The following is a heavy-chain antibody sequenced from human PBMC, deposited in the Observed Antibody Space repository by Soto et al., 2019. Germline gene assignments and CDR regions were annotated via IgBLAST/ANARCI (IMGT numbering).Heavy chain of an antibody. J-gene: IGHJ4*02. CDR2: INHSGST. V-gene: IGHV4-34*01. D-gene: IGHD5-12*01. Sequence: SETLSLTCAVYGGSFSGYYWSWIRQPPGKGLEWIGEINHSGSTNYNPSLKSRVTISVDTSKNQFSLKLSSVTAADTAVYYCARGFYTGWLRPPKHGIFDYWGQGTLVTVSS. CDR1: GGSFSGYY. CDR3: ARGFYTGWLRPPKHGIFDY.